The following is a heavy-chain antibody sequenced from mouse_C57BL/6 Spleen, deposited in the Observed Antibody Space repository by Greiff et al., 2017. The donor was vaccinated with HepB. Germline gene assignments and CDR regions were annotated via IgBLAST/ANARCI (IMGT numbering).Heavy chain of an antibody. D-gene: IGHD1-1*01. CDR1: GFNIKDYY. V-gene: IGHV14-1*01. CDR2: IDPEDGDT. CDR3: TIYPSHYYGSSYGFAY. Sequence: VQLQQSGAELVRPGASVKLSCTASGFNIKDYYMHWVKQRPEQGLEWIGRIDPEDGDTEYAPKFQGKATMTADTSSNTAYLQLSSLTSEDTAVYYCTIYPSHYYGSSYGFAYWGQGTLVTVSA. J-gene: IGHJ3*01.